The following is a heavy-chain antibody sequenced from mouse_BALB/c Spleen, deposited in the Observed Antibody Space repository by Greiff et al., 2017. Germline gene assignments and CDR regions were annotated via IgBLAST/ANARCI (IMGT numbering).Heavy chain of an antibody. Sequence: DVMLVESGGGLVKPGGSLKLSCAASGFTFSSYAMSWVRQSPEKRLEWVAEISSGGSYTYYPDTVTGRFTISRDNAKNTLYLEMSSLRSEDTAMYYCARDGTPMDYWGQGTSVTVSS. CDR1: GFTFSSYA. V-gene: IGHV5-9-4*01. CDR3: ARDGTPMDY. D-gene: IGHD4-1*01. CDR2: ISSGGSYT. J-gene: IGHJ4*01.